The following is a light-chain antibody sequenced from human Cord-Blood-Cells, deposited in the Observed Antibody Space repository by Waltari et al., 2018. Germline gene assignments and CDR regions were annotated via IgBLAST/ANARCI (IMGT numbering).Light chain of an antibody. V-gene: IGLV2-23*01. Sequence: QSALTQPASVSGSPGQPITISCTGTSSDVGSYNLVSWYQQHPGKAPKLMIYEGSKLPSGVSNRFSGSKSGNTASLTISGLQAEDEADYYCCSYAGSSTDVVFGGGTKLTIL. CDR3: CSYAGSSTDVV. CDR2: EGS. CDR1: SSDVGSYNL. J-gene: IGLJ2*01.